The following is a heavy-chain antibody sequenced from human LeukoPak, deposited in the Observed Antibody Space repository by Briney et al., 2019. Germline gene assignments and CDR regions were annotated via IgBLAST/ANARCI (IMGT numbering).Heavy chain of an antibody. J-gene: IGHJ6*03. Sequence: PSQTLSLTCTVSGDSVSSGSNYWSWIRQPAGKGLEWIGRIYNSWTTNYNPSLKSRVTISVDTPKNQFSLKLSSVTAADTAVYYCARDRPYYYYYMDVWGKGTTVTVSS. D-gene: IGHD6-6*01. V-gene: IGHV4-61*02. CDR3: ARDRPYYYYYMDV. CDR1: GDSVSSGSNY. CDR2: IYNSWTT.